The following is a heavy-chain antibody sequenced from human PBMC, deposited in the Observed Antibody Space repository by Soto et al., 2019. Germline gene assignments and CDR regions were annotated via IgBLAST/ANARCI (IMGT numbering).Heavy chain of an antibody. CDR3: ARANLYDSSGPLRWFDP. CDR2: IYYSGST. Sequence: SETLSLTCTVSGGSISSGGYYWSWIRQHPGKGLEWIGYIYYSGSTYYNPSLKSRVTISVDTSKNQFSLKLSSVTAADTAVYYCARANLYDSSGPLRWFDPWGQGTLVTVSS. V-gene: IGHV4-31*03. D-gene: IGHD3-22*01. J-gene: IGHJ5*02. CDR1: GGSISSGGYY.